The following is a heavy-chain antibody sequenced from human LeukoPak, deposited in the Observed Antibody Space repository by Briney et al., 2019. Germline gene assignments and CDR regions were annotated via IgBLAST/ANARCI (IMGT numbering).Heavy chain of an antibody. V-gene: IGHV1-2*02. Sequence: ASVTVSFKTSGYSFTAFYIHWVRQAPGQGLEWMGWIHPRRGDTNYAQKFQGRVTMTRDSSISTAYLDLSSLRSDDTAVYYCARGYRAVAGMPGDFDYWGQGTLVTVSS. J-gene: IGHJ4*02. CDR1: GYSFTAFY. D-gene: IGHD6-19*01. CDR2: IHPRRGDT. CDR3: ARGYRAVAGMPGDFDY.